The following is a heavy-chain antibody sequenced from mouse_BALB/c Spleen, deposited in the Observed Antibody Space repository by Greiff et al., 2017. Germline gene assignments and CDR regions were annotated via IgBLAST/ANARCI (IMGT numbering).Heavy chain of an antibody. Sequence: EVMLVESGGGLVQPGGSLKLSCAASGFTFSSYGMSWVRQTPDKRLELVATINSNGGSTYYPDSVKGRFTISRDNAKNTLYLQMSSLKSEDTAMYYCARENYGYWGQGTTLTVSS. CDR3: ARENYGY. J-gene: IGHJ2*01. CDR1: GFTFSSYG. V-gene: IGHV5-6-3*01. D-gene: IGHD1-1*01. CDR2: INSNGGST.